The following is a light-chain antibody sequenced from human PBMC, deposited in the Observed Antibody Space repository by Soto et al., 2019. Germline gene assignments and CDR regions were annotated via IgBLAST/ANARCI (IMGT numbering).Light chain of an antibody. V-gene: IGKV3D-20*01. CDR1: QSINNNY. Sequence: EIVLPQSPATLSLSPGERATLSCGASQSINNNYLAWYQQKPGLAPRLLIYDASTRAAGIPDRFSGSGSGTDFTLPISRLEPEDFAVYYCQQFDNLITFGGGTKVEIK. J-gene: IGKJ4*01. CDR3: QQFDNLIT. CDR2: DAS.